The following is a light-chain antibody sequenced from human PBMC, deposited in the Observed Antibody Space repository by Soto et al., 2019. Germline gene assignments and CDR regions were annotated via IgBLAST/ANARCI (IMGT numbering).Light chain of an antibody. J-gene: IGLJ2*01. V-gene: IGLV2-8*01. Sequence: QSALTQPPSASGSPGQSVTISCTETSSDIGDYNFVSWYQHHPGKAPKLIIYEASKLPSGVPDRFSASKSGNTASLTVSGLQAEDEADYYCSSYAGDSGFLFGGGTKLTVL. CDR2: EAS. CDR3: SSYAGDSGFL. CDR1: SSDIGDYNF.